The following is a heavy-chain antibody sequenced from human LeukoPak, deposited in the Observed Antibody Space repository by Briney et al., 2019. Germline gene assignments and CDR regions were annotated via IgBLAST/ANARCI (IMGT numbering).Heavy chain of an antibody. CDR1: GGSFSGYY. CDR2: INHSGST. Sequence: SETLSLTCAVYGGSFSGYYWSWIRQPPGKGLEWIGEINHSGSTNYNPSLKSRVTISVDTSKNQFSLKLSSVTAEDTAVYYCARELVDPGAFDIWGQGTMVTVSS. J-gene: IGHJ3*02. D-gene: IGHD2-15*01. CDR3: ARELVDPGAFDI. V-gene: IGHV4-34*01.